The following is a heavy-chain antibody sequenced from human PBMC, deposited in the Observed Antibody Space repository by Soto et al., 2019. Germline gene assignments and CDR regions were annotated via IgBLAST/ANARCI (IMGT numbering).Heavy chain of an antibody. CDR2: MSSDGFDK. CDR3: ARRPGGFNWFDP. V-gene: IGHV3-30*03. CDR1: GFSFSRYG. D-gene: IGHD3-16*01. J-gene: IGHJ5*02. Sequence: QVQLVQSGGGVVQPGRSLRLSCAASGFSFSRYGMHWVRQTPGKGLEWVAVMSSDGFDKDYADSVKGRFTISRDNSKNTLYLQMNSLRPADTAVYYCARRPGGFNWFDPWGQGTQVIVSS.